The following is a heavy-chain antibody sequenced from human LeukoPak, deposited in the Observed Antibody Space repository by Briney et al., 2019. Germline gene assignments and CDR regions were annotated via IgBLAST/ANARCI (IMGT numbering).Heavy chain of an antibody. CDR2: IYYSGST. D-gene: IGHD3-22*01. J-gene: IGHJ6*02. V-gene: IGHV4-59*08. CDR3: ARLPYYYDSSGYYYYYGMDV. Sequence: KASETLSLTCTVSGGSISSYYWSWIRQPPGKGLEWIGYIYYSGSTNYNPSLKSRVTISVDTSKKQFPLKLSSETAADTAVYYCARLPYYYDSSGYYYYYGMDVWGQGATVTVSS. CDR1: GGSISSYY.